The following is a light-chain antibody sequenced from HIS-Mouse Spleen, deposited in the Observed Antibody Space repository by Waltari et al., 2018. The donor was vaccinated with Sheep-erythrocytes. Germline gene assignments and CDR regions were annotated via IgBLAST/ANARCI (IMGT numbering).Light chain of an antibody. CDR3: QAWDSSTAWV. Sequence: QSALTQPPSASGSPGQSVTIYCTGTSSDVGGYNYVSWYQQHPGKAPKLMIYEVSKRPSGIPERFSGSNSGNTATRTISGTQAMDEADYYCQAWDSSTAWVFGGGTKLTVL. CDR2: EVS. V-gene: IGLV2-8*01. J-gene: IGLJ3*02. CDR1: SSDVGGYNY.